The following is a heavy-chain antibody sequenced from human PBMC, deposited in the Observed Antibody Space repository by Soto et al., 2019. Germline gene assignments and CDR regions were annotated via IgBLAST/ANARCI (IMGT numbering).Heavy chain of an antibody. V-gene: IGHV4-39*01. CDR1: GGSISSSSYY. J-gene: IGHJ5*02. CDR2: IYYSGST. D-gene: IGHD6-13*01. CDR3: ASIAAAAPGTWFDP. Sequence: SETLSLTCTVSGGSISSSSYYWGWIRQPPGKGLEWIGSIYYSGSTYYNPSLKSRVTISVDTSKNQFSLKLSSVTTADTAVYYCASIAAAAPGTWFDPWGQGTLVTVSS.